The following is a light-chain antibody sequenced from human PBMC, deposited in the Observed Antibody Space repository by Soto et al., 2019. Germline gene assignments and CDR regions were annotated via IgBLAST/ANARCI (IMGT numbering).Light chain of an antibody. V-gene: IGKV1-33*01. CDR2: DVL. CDR1: QDINNY. Sequence: DIQMTQSPSSLSASVGDRVTISCQASQDINNYLNWFQQKPGKAPKLLIYDVLNLETGVPSRFSGSGSGAYFTHTISSLQPEDIATYYCQQYDKLPITFGQGTRLESK. CDR3: QQYDKLPIT. J-gene: IGKJ5*01.